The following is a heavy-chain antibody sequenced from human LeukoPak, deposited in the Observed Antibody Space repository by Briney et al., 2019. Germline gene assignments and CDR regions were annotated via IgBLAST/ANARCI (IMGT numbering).Heavy chain of an antibody. D-gene: IGHD2-15*01. J-gene: IGHJ6*03. CDR1: GFTFDDYG. CDR3: ARLGYCSGGSCYGAYYYYMDV. V-gene: IGHV3-20*04. CDR2: ISWNGGST. Sequence: GGSLRLSCAASGFTFDDYGMSWVRQAPGKGLEWVSGISWNGGSTGYADSVKGRFTISRDNAKNSLYLQMNSLRAEDTALYYCARLGYCSGGSCYGAYYYYMDVWGKGTTVTVSS.